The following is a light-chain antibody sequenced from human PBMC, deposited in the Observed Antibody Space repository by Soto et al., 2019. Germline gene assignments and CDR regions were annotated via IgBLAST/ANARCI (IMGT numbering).Light chain of an antibody. CDR3: MQRLQNPLT. CDR2: LGS. CDR1: QSLLHSNGYNY. Sequence: DIVMTQSPLSLPVTPGEPASISCRSSQSLLHSNGYNYLDWYLQKPGQSPQLLIYLGSNRGYGVPDRFSGSGSGTDCTLKISRVEAEAVGIYYCMQRLQNPLTFGPGTKVDIK. J-gene: IGKJ3*01. V-gene: IGKV2-28*01.